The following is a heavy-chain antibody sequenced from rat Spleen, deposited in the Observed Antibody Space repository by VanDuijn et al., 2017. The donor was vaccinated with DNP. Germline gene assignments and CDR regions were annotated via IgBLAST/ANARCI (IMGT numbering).Heavy chain of an antibody. V-gene: IGHV3-3*01. Sequence: EVQLQESGSGLVKPSQSLSLACSVTGYSITSNYWGWIRKFPGNKLEWMGYLNSAGSTNYNPSLKSRVSITRDTSKNQFFLQVHSVTTEDTATYYCARWTRYFDYWGQGVMVTVSS. CDR3: ARWTRYFDY. CDR2: LNSAGST. J-gene: IGHJ2*01. D-gene: IGHD1-7*01. CDR1: GYSITSNY.